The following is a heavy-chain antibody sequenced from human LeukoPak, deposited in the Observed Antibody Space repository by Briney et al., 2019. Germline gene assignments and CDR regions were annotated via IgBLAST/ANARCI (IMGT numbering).Heavy chain of an antibody. V-gene: IGHV4-59*08. CDR3: ARSDSYFDY. Sequence: SETLSLTCTVSGGSISSYYWSWLRQPPGKGLEWIGYIYYSGSTNYNPSLKSRVTISVDTSKNQFSLKLSSVTAADTAVYYCARSDSYFDYWGQGTLVTVSS. D-gene: IGHD3/OR15-3a*01. J-gene: IGHJ4*02. CDR2: IYYSGST. CDR1: GGSISSYY.